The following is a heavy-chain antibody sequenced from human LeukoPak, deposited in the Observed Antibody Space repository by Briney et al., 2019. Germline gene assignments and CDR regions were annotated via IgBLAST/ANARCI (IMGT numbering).Heavy chain of an antibody. J-gene: IGHJ4*02. CDR1: GFTFSSYA. Sequence: GGFLRLSCAASGFTFSSYAMSWVRQAPGKGLEWVSAISGSGGSTYYADSVKGRFTISRDNSKNTLYLQMNSLRAEDTAVYYCAKDMGSRTLYYYDSSDYWGQGTLVTVSS. D-gene: IGHD3-22*01. V-gene: IGHV3-23*01. CDR3: AKDMGSRTLYYYDSSDY. CDR2: ISGSGGST.